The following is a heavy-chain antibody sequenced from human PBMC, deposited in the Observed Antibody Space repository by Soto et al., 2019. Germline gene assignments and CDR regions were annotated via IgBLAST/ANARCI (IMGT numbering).Heavy chain of an antibody. V-gene: IGHV2-5*02. CDR3: AHINIHGGLSDY. CDR2: IYWDDDK. Sequence: QITLKESGPTLVKPTQTLTLTCTFSGFSLSTSGVGVGWIRQPPGKALEWLALIYWDDDKRYSPSLKSRLTITKATSKNQVVLTMTNRDPVDTATYYCAHINIHGGLSDYWGQGTLVTVSS. D-gene: IGHD3-10*01. J-gene: IGHJ4*02. CDR1: GFSLSTSGVG.